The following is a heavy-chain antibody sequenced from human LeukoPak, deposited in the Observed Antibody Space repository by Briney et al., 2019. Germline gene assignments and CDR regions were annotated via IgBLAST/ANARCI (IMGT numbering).Heavy chain of an antibody. D-gene: IGHD3-10*01. CDR2: IYYLGGT. J-gene: IGHJ2*01. CDR3: ARDRPGSYWYFDL. V-gene: IGHV4-59*01. CDR1: GGSISSYY. Sequence: SETLSLTCTVSGGSISSYYWSWIRQPPGKGLEWVGHIYYLGGTNYNPSLKSRVTISIDTSKNYFSLKLNSVIAADTAVYYCARDRPGSYWYFDLWGRGTLVTVSS.